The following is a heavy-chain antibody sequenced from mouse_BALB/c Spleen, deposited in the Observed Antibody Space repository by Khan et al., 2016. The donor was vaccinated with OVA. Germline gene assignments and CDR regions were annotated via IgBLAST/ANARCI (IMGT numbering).Heavy chain of an antibody. Sequence: VQLQQSGPGLVKPSQSLSLTCTVTGYSITSDYAWNWIRQFPGNKLEWMGYISYRGSTTYNPSIKSRISITRDTSRNQFFLQLNSVTTEDTATYYCARRYYYGHWYFDVWGAGTTVTVSS. V-gene: IGHV3-2*02. CDR1: GYSITSDYA. J-gene: IGHJ1*01. CDR2: ISYRGST. CDR3: ARRYYYGHWYFDV. D-gene: IGHD1-1*01.